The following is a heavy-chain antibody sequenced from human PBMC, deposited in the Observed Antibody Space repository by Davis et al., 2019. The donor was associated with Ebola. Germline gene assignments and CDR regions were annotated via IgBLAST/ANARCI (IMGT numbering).Heavy chain of an antibody. Sequence: GESLKISCAASGFTVSSNYMSWVRQAPGKGLEWVSVIYSGGSTYYADSVKGRFTISRDNSKNTLYLQMNSLRAEDTAAYYCARTYHIAARIVWGQGTLVTVSS. CDR1: GFTVSSNY. J-gene: IGHJ4*02. D-gene: IGHD6-6*01. CDR2: IYSGGST. V-gene: IGHV3-53*01. CDR3: ARTYHIAARIV.